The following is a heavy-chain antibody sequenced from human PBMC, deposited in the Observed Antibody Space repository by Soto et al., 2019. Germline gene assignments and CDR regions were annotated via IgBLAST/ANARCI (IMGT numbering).Heavy chain of an antibody. D-gene: IGHD2-21*02. Sequence: XTLSLACTVTGXSVSSRGYDWGWIHQPPGKGLEWIGSIYYSGSTYNNTSLRSRVSMSIDTSKEPLSLKLKSVTAADTALYFCARQRTSVVTQAYFDVWGPGSLGTVSS. J-gene: IGHJ4*02. V-gene: IGHV4-39*01. CDR2: IYYSGST. CDR1: GXSVSSRGYD. CDR3: ARQRTSVVTQAYFDV.